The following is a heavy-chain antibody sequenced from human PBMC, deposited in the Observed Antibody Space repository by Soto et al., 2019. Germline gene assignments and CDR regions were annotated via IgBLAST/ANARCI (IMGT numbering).Heavy chain of an antibody. D-gene: IGHD2-2*01. V-gene: IGHV1-69*13. CDR3: ARVSTLIVVVPAAREYNWFDP. CDR2: IIPIFGTA. J-gene: IGHJ5*02. CDR1: GGTFSSYA. Sequence: ASVKVSCKASGGTFSSYAISWVRQAPGQGLEWMGGIIPIFGTANYAQKFQGRVTITADESTSTAYMELSSLRSEDTAVYYCARVSTLIVVVPAAREYNWFDPWGQGTLVTVSS.